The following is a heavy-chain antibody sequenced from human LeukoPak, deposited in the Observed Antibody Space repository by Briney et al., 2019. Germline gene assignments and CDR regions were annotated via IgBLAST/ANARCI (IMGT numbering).Heavy chain of an antibody. CDR1: GYTLTELS. J-gene: IGHJ6*04. D-gene: IGHD2-15*01. V-gene: IGHV1-24*01. CDR2: FDPEDGET. Sequence: ASVTVSFKVSGYTLTELSMHWVRQAPGKGREGMGGFDPEDGETIYAQKFQGRVTMTEDTSTDTAYMELSSLRSEDTAVYYCAKVGCSGGSCYSVYYYGMDVWGKGTTGTVSS. CDR3: AKVGCSGGSCYSVYYYGMDV.